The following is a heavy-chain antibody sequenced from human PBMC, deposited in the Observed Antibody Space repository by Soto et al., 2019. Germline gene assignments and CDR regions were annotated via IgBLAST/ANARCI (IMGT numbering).Heavy chain of an antibody. V-gene: IGHV3-30-3*01. Sequence: QVRLVESGGGVVQPGRSLRLSCAASGFTFSTYAIHWVRQAPGKGLEWVTVISYDGSTKFYEDSVKGRFTISRDNSNNTLYLQMNSLRADDTAVDFWARDRGSVADVFDYLGQGTLVTVSS. CDR1: GFTFSTYA. CDR3: ARDRGSVADVFDY. J-gene: IGHJ4*02. CDR2: ISYDGSTK. D-gene: IGHD6-19*01.